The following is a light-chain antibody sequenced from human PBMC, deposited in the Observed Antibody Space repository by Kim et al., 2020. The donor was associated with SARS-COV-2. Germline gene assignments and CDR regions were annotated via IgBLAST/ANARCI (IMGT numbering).Light chain of an antibody. CDR3: QQYNTPPWT. CDR2: GAS. Sequence: APGERATLSCRASQTLSSSFLAWYQQKPVQTPRLLIDGASARATGIPDRFSGTGSGTDFTLTISRLEPEDFAVYYCQQYNTPPWTFGQGTKVDIK. CDR1: QTLSSSF. J-gene: IGKJ1*01. V-gene: IGKV3-20*01.